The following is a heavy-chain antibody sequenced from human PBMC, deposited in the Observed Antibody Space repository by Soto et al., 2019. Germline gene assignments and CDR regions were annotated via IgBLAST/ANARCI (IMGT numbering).Heavy chain of an antibody. Sequence: ASVKVSCKASGYTFTSYGISWVRQAPGQGLEWMGWISAYNGNTNYAQKLQGRVTMTTDTSTSTAYMELRSLRSDDTAVYYCAREELEFSWTLYNWFDLWGQRTLVTVSS. CDR3: AREELEFSWTLYNWFDL. CDR1: GYTFTSYG. J-gene: IGHJ5*02. D-gene: IGHD1-1*01. V-gene: IGHV1-18*04. CDR2: ISAYNGNT.